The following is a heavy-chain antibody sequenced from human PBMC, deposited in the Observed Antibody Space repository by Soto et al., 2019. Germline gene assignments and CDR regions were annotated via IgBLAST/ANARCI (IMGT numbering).Heavy chain of an antibody. D-gene: IGHD5-12*01. CDR3: AVPWIWGYGMDV. Sequence: GASVKVSCKASGYTFTSYAMHWVRQAPGQRLEWMGWINAGNGNTKYSQKFQGRVTITRDTSASTAYMELSSLRSEDTAVYYCAVPWIWGYGMDVWGQGTTVTVSS. CDR1: GYTFTSYA. CDR2: INAGNGNT. J-gene: IGHJ6*02. V-gene: IGHV1-3*01.